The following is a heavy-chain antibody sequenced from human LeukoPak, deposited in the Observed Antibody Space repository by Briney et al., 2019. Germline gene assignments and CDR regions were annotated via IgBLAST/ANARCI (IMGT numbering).Heavy chain of an antibody. V-gene: IGHV3-48*03. CDR3: AKALICSGGSCYSYYYGVDV. CDR1: GFTFSSYE. J-gene: IGHJ6*02. D-gene: IGHD2-15*01. Sequence: GGSLRLSCAASGFTFSSYEMNWVRQAPGKGLEWVSYISSRGSTISYADSVKGRFIISRDNAKNSLYLQMNSLRAEDTAVYYCAKALICSGGSCYSYYYGVDVWGQGTTVTVSS. CDR2: ISSRGSTI.